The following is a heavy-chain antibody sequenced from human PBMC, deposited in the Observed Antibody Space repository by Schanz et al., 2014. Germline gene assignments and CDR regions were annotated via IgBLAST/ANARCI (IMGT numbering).Heavy chain of an antibody. J-gene: IGHJ4*02. V-gene: IGHV1-69*08. Sequence: QLQLVQSGAEVKKPGSSVKVSCKLSGGTFSSYTISWMRQAPGQGLEWMGKIIPVLNIATYAQRFQGRVTFTADKSTSTAYMELSSLKSEDTAVYYCARDGVDAAAGGNYWGQGTLVIVSS. CDR3: ARDGVDAAAGGNY. CDR1: GGTFSSYT. D-gene: IGHD6-13*01. CDR2: IIPVLNIA.